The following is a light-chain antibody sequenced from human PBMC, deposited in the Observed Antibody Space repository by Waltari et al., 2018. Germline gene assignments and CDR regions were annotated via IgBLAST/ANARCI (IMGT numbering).Light chain of an antibody. CDR2: DAS. CDR3: QQRKDWPIT. J-gene: IGKJ5*01. Sequence: EIVLTQSPATLPLSPGERATLPCRTSQAIGNYLVWFQQKPGQAPRLLISDASNRATGTPARFSGSGSGTDFTLSISRLEPEDFGIYFCQQRKDWPITFGQGTRLDIK. V-gene: IGKV3D-11*01. CDR1: QAIGNY.